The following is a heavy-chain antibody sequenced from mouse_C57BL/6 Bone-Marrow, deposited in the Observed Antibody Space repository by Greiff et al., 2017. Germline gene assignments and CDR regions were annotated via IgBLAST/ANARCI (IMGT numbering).Heavy chain of an antibody. CDR2: INPNNGGT. Sequence: EVQLQQSGPELVKPGASVKISCKASGYTFTDYYMNWVKQSHGKSLEWIGDINPNNGGTSYNQKFKGKATLTVDKSSSTAYMELRSLTSEDSAVYYCARSYRENADWGQGTLVTVSA. CDR1: GYTFTDYY. D-gene: IGHD2-12*01. J-gene: IGHJ3*01. CDR3: ARSYRENAD. V-gene: IGHV1-26*01.